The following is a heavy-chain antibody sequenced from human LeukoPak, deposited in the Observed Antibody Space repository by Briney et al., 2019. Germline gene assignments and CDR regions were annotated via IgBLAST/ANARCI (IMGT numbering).Heavy chain of an antibody. CDR1: GFSFSSYG. Sequence: GGSLRLSCAASGFSFSSYGMHWVRQAPGKGLEWVAFIRYDGSNKYYADSVKGRFTISRNNSKNTLYLQMNSLRAGDTAVYYCAKPHFDDWGQGTLVTVSS. CDR2: IRYDGSNK. CDR3: AKPHFDD. V-gene: IGHV3-30*02. J-gene: IGHJ4*02.